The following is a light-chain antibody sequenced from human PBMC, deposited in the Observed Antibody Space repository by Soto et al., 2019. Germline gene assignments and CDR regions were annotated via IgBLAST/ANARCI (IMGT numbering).Light chain of an antibody. J-gene: IGLJ1*01. V-gene: IGLV2-14*01. CDR1: SSDVGGYNY. CDR3: SSYTSSSTYG. CDR2: EVS. Sequence: QSALTQPAPVSGSPGQSITISCTGTSSDVGGYNYVSWYQQHPGKAPKLMIYEVSNRPSGVSNRFSGSKSGNTASLTISGLQAEDEADYYCSSYTSSSTYGFGTGTKVTVL.